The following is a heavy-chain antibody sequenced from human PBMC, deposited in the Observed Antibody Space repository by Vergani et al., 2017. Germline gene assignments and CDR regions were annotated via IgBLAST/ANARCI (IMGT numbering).Heavy chain of an antibody. CDR2: IYPGDSDT. V-gene: IGHV5-51*01. D-gene: IGHD6-6*01. J-gene: IGHJ2*01. CDR3: ARPHSSSSIDYWYFDL. Sequence: EVQLVQSGAEVKKPGESLKISCKGSGYSFTSYWIGWVRQMPGKGLEWMGIIYPGDSDTRYSPSFQGQVTISADKSISTAYLQWSILKASDTAMYYCARPHSSSSIDYWYFDLWGRGTLVTVSS. CDR1: GYSFTSYW.